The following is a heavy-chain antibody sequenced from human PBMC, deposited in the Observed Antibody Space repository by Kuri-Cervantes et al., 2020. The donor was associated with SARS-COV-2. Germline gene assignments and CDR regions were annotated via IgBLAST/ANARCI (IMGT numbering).Heavy chain of an antibody. CDR3: ARGVDTAMGHYYYYYMDV. V-gene: IGHV3-13*01. CDR1: GFTFSDYD. CDR2: IGTAGDT. J-gene: IGHJ6*03. Sequence: GGSLRLSCAASGFTFSDYDMHWVRQATGKGLEWVSAIGTAGDTYYPGSVKGRFTISRENAKNSLYLQMNSLRAGDTAVYYCARGVDTAMGHYYYYYMDVWGKGTTVTVSS. D-gene: IGHD5-18*01.